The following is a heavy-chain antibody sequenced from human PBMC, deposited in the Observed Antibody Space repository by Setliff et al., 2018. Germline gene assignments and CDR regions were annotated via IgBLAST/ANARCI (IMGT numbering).Heavy chain of an antibody. Sequence: SGPTLVNPTQTLTLTCTFSGFSLSTGGMRVNWMRQAPGRALEWLARIDWDDDKFYSTSLTTRLTISKDTSGNQVVLTMTNMDPVDTATYYCARTYHPDDSPGYYSLPDYWGQGTLVTVSS. J-gene: IGHJ4*02. CDR3: ARTYHPDDSPGYYSLPDY. V-gene: IGHV2-70*04. D-gene: IGHD3-9*01. CDR2: IDWDDDK. CDR1: GFSLSTGGMR.